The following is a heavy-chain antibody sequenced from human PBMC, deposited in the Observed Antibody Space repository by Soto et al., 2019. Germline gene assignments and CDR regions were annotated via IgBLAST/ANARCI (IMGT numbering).Heavy chain of an antibody. Sequence: EVQLVESGGDLVQPGRSLRLSCTTSGFTFGDYAMSWFRQAPGKGLEWIGYIRSNTYGGTTEYAASVKGRFTISRDDSKRVAHQQMNNLETEDTAVYFCARRKYLDYWGQGTLVTVSS. D-gene: IGHD6-6*01. CDR2: IRSNTYGGTT. J-gene: IGHJ4*02. CDR1: GFTFGDYA. CDR3: ARRKYLDY. V-gene: IGHV3-49*03.